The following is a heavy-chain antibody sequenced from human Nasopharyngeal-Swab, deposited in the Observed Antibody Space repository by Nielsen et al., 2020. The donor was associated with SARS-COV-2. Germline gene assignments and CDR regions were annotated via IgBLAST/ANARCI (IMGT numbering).Heavy chain of an antibody. D-gene: IGHD3-9*01. J-gene: IGHJ6*03. CDR2: INHSGNT. V-gene: IGHV4-34*01. CDR1: GGSLSGYY. CDR3: ARVVSGYAILTGDYYYMDV. Sequence: SETLSLTCAVYGGSLSGYYWSWIRQPPGKGLEWIGEINHSGNTNYNPSLKSRVTISADTSKNQFSLKLSSVTAADTAVYYCARVVSGYAILTGDYYYMDVWGKGTTVTVSS.